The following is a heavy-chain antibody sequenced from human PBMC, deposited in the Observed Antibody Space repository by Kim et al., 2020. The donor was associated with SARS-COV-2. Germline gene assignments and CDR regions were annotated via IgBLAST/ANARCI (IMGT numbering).Heavy chain of an antibody. CDR3: ARDMRPAVDGGY. CDR2: INPSGGST. Sequence: ASVKVSCKASGYTFTSYYMHWVRQAPGQGLEWMGIINPSGGSTSYAQKFQGRVTITRDTSTSTVYMELSSLRSEDTAVYYCARDMRPAVDGGYWGQGTLVTVSS. CDR1: GYTFTSYY. D-gene: IGHD6-19*01. V-gene: IGHV1-46*01. J-gene: IGHJ4*02.